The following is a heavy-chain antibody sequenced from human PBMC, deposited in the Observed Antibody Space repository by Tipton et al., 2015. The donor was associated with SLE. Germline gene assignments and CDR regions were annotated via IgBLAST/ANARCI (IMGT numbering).Heavy chain of an antibody. D-gene: IGHD3-22*01. CDR1: GFTFSSYS. V-gene: IGHV3-48*01. CDR3: ARGYDSTVYWEYFYYMDV. Sequence: SLRLSCAASGFTFSSYSMNWVRQAPGKGLEWVSYISSSSSTIYYADSVKGRFTISRDNAKNSLYLQMNSLRAEDTAVYYCARGYDSTVYWEYFYYMDVWGKGTAVTVSS. J-gene: IGHJ6*03. CDR2: ISSSSSTI.